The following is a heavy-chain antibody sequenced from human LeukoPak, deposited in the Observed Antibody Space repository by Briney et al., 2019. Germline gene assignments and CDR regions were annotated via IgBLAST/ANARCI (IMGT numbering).Heavy chain of an antibody. CDR1: GFTFSSYA. V-gene: IGHV3-23*01. CDR3: AKTTVTTSHYYYGMDV. CDR2: ISGSGGST. Sequence: GGSLRLSCAASGFTFSSYAMSWVRQAPGKGLEWVSAISGSGGSTYYADSVKGRFTISRDNSKNTLYLQMNSLRAEDTAVYYCAKTTVTTSHYYYGMDVWGQGTTVTVSS. D-gene: IGHD4-17*01. J-gene: IGHJ6*02.